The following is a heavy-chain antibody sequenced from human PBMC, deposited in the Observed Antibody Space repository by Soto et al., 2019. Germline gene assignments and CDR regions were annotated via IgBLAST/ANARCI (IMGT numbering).Heavy chain of an antibody. CDR2: IYYSGST. J-gene: IGHJ3*02. CDR1: GGSISSGDYY. D-gene: IGHD2-15*01. V-gene: IGHV4-30-4*01. Sequence: QVQLQESGPGLVKPSQTLSLTCTVSGGSISSGDYYWSWIRQPPGKGLAWIGYIYYSGSTYYNPSLKSRVTISVDTSKNQFSLKLSSVTAADTAVYYCARGFAVVAALDAFDIWGQGTMVTVSS. CDR3: ARGFAVVAALDAFDI.